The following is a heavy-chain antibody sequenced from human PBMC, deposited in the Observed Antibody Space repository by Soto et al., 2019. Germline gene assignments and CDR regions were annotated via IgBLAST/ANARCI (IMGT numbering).Heavy chain of an antibody. V-gene: IGHV3-74*01. CDR1: GFTFSNSW. D-gene: IGHD6-13*01. J-gene: IGHJ3*02. CDR3: ARCMVLQQQLVNEAFDI. CDR2: MNSDGSSI. Sequence: EVQLVESGGGLVQPGGSLRLSCAASGFTFSNSWMHWVRQAPGQGLVWVSSMNSDGSSISYADSVKGRFTISRDNAKNPLYLKTNSLAPEDTALYYCARCMVLQQQLVNEAFDIWGQGTMVTVSS.